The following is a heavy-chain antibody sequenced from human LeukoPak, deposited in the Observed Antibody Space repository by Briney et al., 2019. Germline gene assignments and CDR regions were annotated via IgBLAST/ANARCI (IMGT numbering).Heavy chain of an antibody. D-gene: IGHD3-3*01. CDR1: GYTFTSYD. J-gene: IGHJ4*02. V-gene: IGHV1-8*01. CDR3: ARGRGVVTTVY. CDR2: MNSNSGNT. Sequence: ASVNVSCKASGYTFTSYDINWVRQATGQGLEWMGWMNSNSGNTGYAQKFQGRLTMNRNTSISTAYMELSSLRSEDTAVYYCARGRGVVTTVYWGQGTLVTVSS.